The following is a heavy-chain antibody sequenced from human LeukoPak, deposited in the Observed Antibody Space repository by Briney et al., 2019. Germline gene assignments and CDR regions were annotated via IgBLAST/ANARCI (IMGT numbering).Heavy chain of an antibody. Sequence: PGGSLRLSCAPSGFSVGDKYMAWVRQAPGKGLEWVSVIYSGTTTYYADSVKGRFTISRDTPANTLYLQMNALRPDDTAVYYCAKGGLRDGYSYASWGQGTLITVSS. CDR2: IYSGTTT. CDR1: GFSVGDKY. V-gene: IGHV3-53*01. J-gene: IGHJ5*02. D-gene: IGHD5-24*01. CDR3: AKGGLRDGYSYAS.